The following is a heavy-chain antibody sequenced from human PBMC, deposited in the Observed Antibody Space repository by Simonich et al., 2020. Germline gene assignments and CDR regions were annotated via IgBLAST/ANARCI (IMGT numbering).Heavy chain of an antibody. Sequence: QVQLVQSGAEVKKPGASVKVSCKASGYTFTSYGISWVRQAPGQGLEWMGWISANNGNTNQAQKVQGRVPMTTDTSTSTADMGLRSLRSDDTAVYYCARSTTGTTAFDIWGQGTMVTVSS. CDR1: GYTFTSYG. V-gene: IGHV1-18*01. CDR3: ARSTTGTTAFDI. D-gene: IGHD1-1*01. J-gene: IGHJ3*02. CDR2: ISANNGNT.